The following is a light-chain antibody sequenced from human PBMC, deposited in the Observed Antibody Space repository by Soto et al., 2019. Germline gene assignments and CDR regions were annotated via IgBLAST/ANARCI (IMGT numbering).Light chain of an antibody. Sequence: DIVMTQSPDALAVSLGERATINCKASQSFVYSSNNNNYLAWYQQKPGQPPKLLIYWASTRESGVPDRFSGSGSGTDFTLTISSLQAEDVAVYYCQQYYSTPITFGQGTRLEIK. CDR2: WAS. CDR1: QSFVYSSNNNNY. J-gene: IGKJ5*01. CDR3: QQYYSTPIT. V-gene: IGKV4-1*01.